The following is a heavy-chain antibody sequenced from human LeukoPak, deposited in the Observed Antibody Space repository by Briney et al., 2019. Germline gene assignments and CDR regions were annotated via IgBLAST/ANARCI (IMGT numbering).Heavy chain of an antibody. CDR1: GFTFSTYD. V-gene: IGHV3-30*18. J-gene: IGHJ4*02. CDR2: ISFDGSNK. Sequence: AGGSLRLSCAASGFTFSTYDMHWVRQAPGKGLEWVAVISFDGSNKYYADSVKGRFTISRDNSKNTLYLQMGSLRAEDTAVYYCVKERYCSGGYCNSGFDHWGQGTLVTVSS. D-gene: IGHD2-15*01. CDR3: VKERYCSGGYCNSGFDH.